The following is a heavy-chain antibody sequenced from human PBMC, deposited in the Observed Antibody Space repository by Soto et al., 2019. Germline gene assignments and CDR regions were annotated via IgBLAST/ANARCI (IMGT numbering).Heavy chain of an antibody. CDR3: ARKLRLYYGMDV. J-gene: IGHJ6*02. CDR1: GGTFSSYT. CDR2: IIPFFGTS. V-gene: IGHV1-69*06. D-gene: IGHD3-3*01. Sequence: QVQLVQSGAEVRKPGSSVKVSCKASGGTFSSYTVYWVRQAPGQWLEWMGGIIPFFGTSNYAQNFQDRITLPADKSTGTAYMELSSLRFEDTAIYYCARKLRLYYGMDVWGQGTTVTVSS.